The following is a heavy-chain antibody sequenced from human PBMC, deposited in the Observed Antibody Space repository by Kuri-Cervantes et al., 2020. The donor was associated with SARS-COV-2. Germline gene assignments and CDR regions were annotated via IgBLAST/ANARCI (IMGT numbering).Heavy chain of an antibody. D-gene: IGHD3-10*01. V-gene: IGHV4-4*02. CDR3: AFNYSTGSYFY. J-gene: IGHJ4*02. CDR2: IHRTGTT. CDR1: GGSISSSNW. Sequence: SCAVSGGSISSSNWWSWVRQPPGKGLEWIGEIHRTGTTNYNPPLESRVTISVDRSKNQFSLTLRSVTAADTAVYYCAFNYSTGSYFYWGQGTLVTVSS.